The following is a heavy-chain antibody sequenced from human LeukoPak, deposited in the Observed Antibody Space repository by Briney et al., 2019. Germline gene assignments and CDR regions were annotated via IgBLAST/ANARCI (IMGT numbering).Heavy chain of an antibody. CDR3: AKDLHYGSADY. D-gene: IGHD3-10*01. CDR2: ISSSSSTI. J-gene: IGHJ4*02. Sequence: GGSLRLSCTASGFTFSNYAMSWVRQAPGKGLEWVSYISSSSSTIYYADSVKGRFTISRDNAKNSLYLQMNSLRAEDTAVYYCAKDLHYGSADYWGQGTLVTVSS. CDR1: GFTFSNYA. V-gene: IGHV3-48*01.